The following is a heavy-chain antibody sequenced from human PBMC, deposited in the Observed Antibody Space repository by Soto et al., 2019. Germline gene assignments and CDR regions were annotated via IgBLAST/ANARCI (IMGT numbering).Heavy chain of an antibody. CDR3: ARDMYSSDYFVKWFEP. Sequence: QVRLVESGGGVVQPGRSLRLSCTASGFSFSSYAMYWFRQPPGKGLEWVAVISHDGINKHYADSVKGRVTVSRDNSNHSLDWQLSSLRGEDTAMYYCARDMYSSDYFVKWFEPWGQGTLVTVSS. CDR1: GFSFSSYA. V-gene: IGHV3-30-3*01. J-gene: IGHJ5*02. D-gene: IGHD6-19*01. CDR2: ISHDGINK.